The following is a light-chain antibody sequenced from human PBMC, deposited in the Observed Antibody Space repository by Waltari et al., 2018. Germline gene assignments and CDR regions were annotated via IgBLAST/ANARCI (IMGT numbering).Light chain of an antibody. CDR3: SSYTSSSTV. Sequence: QSAPTQPASVSGSPGQSITISCTGTSSDVGGYNYVSWYQQHPGKAPKLMIYDVSKRPSGVSNRFSGSKSGNTASLTISGLQAEDEADYYCSSYTSSSTVFGTGTKVTVL. J-gene: IGLJ1*01. CDR1: SSDVGGYNY. CDR2: DVS. V-gene: IGLV2-14*01.